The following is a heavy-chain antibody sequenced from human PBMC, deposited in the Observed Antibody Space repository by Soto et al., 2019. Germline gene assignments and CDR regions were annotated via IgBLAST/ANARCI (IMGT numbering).Heavy chain of an antibody. D-gene: IGHD6-19*01. J-gene: IGHJ4*02. Sequence: GESLKISCKTSGYTFSGHWISWVRQVPGKGLQWMGNIDPSDSYINYNPAFRGHVTFSVDKSNSTAYLHWRSLGPSYTAIYYCARHGAAIWLGYWGQGTLVTVS. CDR3: ARHGAAIWLGY. CDR2: IDPSDSYI. V-gene: IGHV5-10-1*01. CDR1: GYTFSGHW.